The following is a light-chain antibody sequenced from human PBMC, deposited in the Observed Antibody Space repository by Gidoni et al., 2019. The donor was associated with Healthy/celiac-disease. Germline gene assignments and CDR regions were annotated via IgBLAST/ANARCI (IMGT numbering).Light chain of an antibody. J-gene: IGKJ3*01. V-gene: IGKV3-20*01. CDR1: PSVSSSY. CDR2: GAS. CDR3: QQYGSSPPFT. Sequence: IVLTQSPGTLSLSPGERGTLSFRASPSVSSSYLAWYQQKPGQAPRLLIYGASSRATGIPERFSGSGSGTDFTLTISRLEPEDFAVYYCQQYGSSPPFTFGPXTKVDIK.